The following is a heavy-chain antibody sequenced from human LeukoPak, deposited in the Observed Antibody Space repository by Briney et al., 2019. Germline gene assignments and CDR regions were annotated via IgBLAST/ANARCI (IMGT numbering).Heavy chain of an antibody. V-gene: IGHV4-4*09. CDR3: ARHSSSWMWFDP. CDR1: GVSISSYY. D-gene: IGHD6-13*01. Sequence: SETLSLTCTVSGVSISSYYWSWIRQPPGKGLEWIGYIYTSGSTNYNPSLKSRVTISVDTSKNQFSLKLRSVTAADTAVYYCARHSSSWMWFDPWGQGTLVTVSS. CDR2: IYTSGST. J-gene: IGHJ5*02.